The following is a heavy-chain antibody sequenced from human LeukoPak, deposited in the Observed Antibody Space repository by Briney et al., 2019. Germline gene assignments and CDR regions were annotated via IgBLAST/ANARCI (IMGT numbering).Heavy chain of an antibody. Sequence: GGSLRLSCAASGFTFSNFAMTWIRQAPGKGLEWVSTFSGRTTNTYYADSVKGRFTISRHNSESTLYLQMNSLRAEDTAVYYCAKGMLVATTNFDYWGQGALVTVSS. CDR2: FSGRTTNT. J-gene: IGHJ4*02. V-gene: IGHV3-23*01. D-gene: IGHD5-24*01. CDR3: AKGMLVATTNFDY. CDR1: GFTFSNFA.